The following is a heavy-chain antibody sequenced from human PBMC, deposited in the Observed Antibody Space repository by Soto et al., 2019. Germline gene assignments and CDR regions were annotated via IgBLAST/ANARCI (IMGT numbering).Heavy chain of an antibody. V-gene: IGHV4-4*02. D-gene: IGHD2-15*01. Sequence: SETLSLTCAVSGGSISSSDWWTWVRQPPEKGLEWIGEIYHSGTTHYNPSLKSRVTMSVDNSKNQFSLRLSSLTAADTAIYYCARIACTGSRCFRLDYWGRGSLVTVSS. CDR2: IYHSGTT. CDR3: ARIACTGSRCFRLDY. CDR1: GGSISSSDW. J-gene: IGHJ4*02.